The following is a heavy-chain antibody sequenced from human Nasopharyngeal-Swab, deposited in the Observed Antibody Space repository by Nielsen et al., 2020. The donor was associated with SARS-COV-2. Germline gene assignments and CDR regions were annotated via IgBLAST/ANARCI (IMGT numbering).Heavy chain of an antibody. CDR3: ARDGLDYDFWSAYFMDV. CDR2: ISSGSSYI. CDR1: GFTFNNYN. V-gene: IGHV3-21*01. J-gene: IGHJ6*02. D-gene: IGHD3-3*01. Sequence: GESLKISCAASGFTFNNYNFNWVRQAPGKGLEWVSSISSGSSYIYYADSVKGRFTISRDNAKNSLYLQMSSLRAEDTAMYYCARDGLDYDFWSAYFMDVWGQGTTVTVSS.